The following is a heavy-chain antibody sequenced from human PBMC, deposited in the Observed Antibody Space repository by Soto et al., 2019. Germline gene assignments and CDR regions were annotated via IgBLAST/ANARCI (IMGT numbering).Heavy chain of an antibody. Sequence: QVQLVEYGGGVVQPGRSLRLSCAASGFTFSSYGMHWFRQAPGKGLEWVAVIWYDGSNKDYADSVKGRFTSSRDNSKNQLYRQMNSLRSEDTAVYYCSRDSGWFINYYYHGMDVWGQGTTVNVSS. CDR1: GFTFSSYG. D-gene: IGHD6-19*01. CDR3: SRDSGWFINYYYHGMDV. CDR2: IWYDGSNK. V-gene: IGHV3-33*01. J-gene: IGHJ6*02.